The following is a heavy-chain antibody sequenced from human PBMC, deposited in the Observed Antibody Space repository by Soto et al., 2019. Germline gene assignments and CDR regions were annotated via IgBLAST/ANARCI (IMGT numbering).Heavy chain of an antibody. CDR3: ARIVPAAIYAVDYGMDV. J-gene: IGHJ6*02. CDR2: INHSGST. D-gene: IGHD2-2*02. Sequence: PSETLSLTCAVYGGSFSGYYWSWIRQPPGKGLEWIGEINHSGSTNYDPSLKSRVTISVDTSKSQFSLKLSSVTAADTAVYYCARIVPAAIYAVDYGMDVWGQGTTVTVSS. V-gene: IGHV4-34*01. CDR1: GGSFSGYY.